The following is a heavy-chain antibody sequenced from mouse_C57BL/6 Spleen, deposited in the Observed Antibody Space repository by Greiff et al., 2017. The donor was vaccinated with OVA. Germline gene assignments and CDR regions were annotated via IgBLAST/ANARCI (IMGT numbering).Heavy chain of an antibody. CDR3: TTDLLPKGFAY. D-gene: IGHD2-1*01. V-gene: IGHV14-4*01. CDR2: IDPGNGDT. CDR1: GFNIKDDY. Sequence: VQLQQSGAELVRPGASVKLSCTASGFNIKDDYMHWVKQRPEQGLEWIGRIDPGNGDTEYAEKFQGKATITADTSSNTAYLQLSSLTSEDTAVSYCTTDLLPKGFAYWGQGTTLTVSS. J-gene: IGHJ2*01.